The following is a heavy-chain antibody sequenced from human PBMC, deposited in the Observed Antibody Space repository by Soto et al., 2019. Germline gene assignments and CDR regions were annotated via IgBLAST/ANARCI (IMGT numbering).Heavy chain of an antibody. CDR3: ARVVTWIYYDSSGYYHDPGFYFDY. Sequence: GASVKVSCKASGYTFTSYYMHWVRQAPGQGLEWMGIINPSGGSTSYAQKFQGRVTMTRDTSTSTVYMELSSLRSEDTAVYYCARVVTWIYYDSSGYYHDPGFYFDYWGQGTLVTVSS. J-gene: IGHJ4*02. CDR2: INPSGGST. CDR1: GYTFTSYY. V-gene: IGHV1-46*01. D-gene: IGHD3-22*01.